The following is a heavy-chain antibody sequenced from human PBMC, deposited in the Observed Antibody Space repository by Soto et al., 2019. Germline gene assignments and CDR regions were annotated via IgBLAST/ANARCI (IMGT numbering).Heavy chain of an antibody. J-gene: IGHJ4*02. Sequence: PSETLSLTCAVYGGSFSGYYWSWIRQPPGKGLEWIGEINHSGSTNYNPSLKSRVTISVDTSKNQFSLKLSSVTAADTAVYYCARVSGGMTTVTTALDYWGQGTLVT. CDR1: GGSFSGYY. CDR2: INHSGST. D-gene: IGHD4-17*01. CDR3: ARVSGGMTTVTTALDY. V-gene: IGHV4-34*01.